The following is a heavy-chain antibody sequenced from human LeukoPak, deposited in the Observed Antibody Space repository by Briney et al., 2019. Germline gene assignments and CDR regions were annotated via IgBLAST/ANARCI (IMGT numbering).Heavy chain of an antibody. CDR3: ARESAAGTSGMDV. V-gene: IGHV1-18*01. CDR2: ISAYNGNT. D-gene: IGHD6-13*01. Sequence: ASVKVSCKASGYTFTSYGISCVRQAPGQGLEWVGWISAYNGNTNYAQKLQGRVTMTTDTSTSTAYMELRSLRSDDTAVYYCARESAAGTSGMDVWGQGTTVTVSS. J-gene: IGHJ6*02. CDR1: GYTFTSYG.